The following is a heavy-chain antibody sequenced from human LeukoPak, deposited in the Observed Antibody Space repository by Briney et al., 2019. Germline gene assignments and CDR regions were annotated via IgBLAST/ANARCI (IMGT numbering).Heavy chain of an antibody. CDR3: AVSLIGALDY. CDR1: GFTFSNYW. V-gene: IGHV3-74*01. J-gene: IGHJ4*02. CDR2: INSDGSST. Sequence: GGSLRLSCAASGFTFSNYWMQWVRQAPGKGLVWVSRINSDGSSTNYADSVKGRFTISRDNAKNTLYLQMNSLRAEDTAVYYCAVSLIGALDYWGQGTLVTVSS. D-gene: IGHD6-6*01.